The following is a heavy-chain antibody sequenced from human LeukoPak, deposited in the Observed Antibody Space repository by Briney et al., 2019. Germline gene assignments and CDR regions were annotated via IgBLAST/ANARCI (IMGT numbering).Heavy chain of an antibody. J-gene: IGHJ3*02. CDR2: IKQDGSEK. CDR3: ARDFHYYDSSESDSDI. Sequence: GGSLRLSCAASGFTFSSYWMSWVRQAPGKGLEWVANIKQDGSEKYYVDSVKGRFTISRDNAKNSLYLQMNSLRAEDTAVYYCARDFHYYDSSESDSDIWGQGTTVTVSS. CDR1: GFTFSSYW. V-gene: IGHV3-7*01. D-gene: IGHD3-22*01.